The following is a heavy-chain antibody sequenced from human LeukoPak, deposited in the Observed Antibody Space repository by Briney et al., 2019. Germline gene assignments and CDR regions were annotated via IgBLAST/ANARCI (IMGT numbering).Heavy chain of an antibody. CDR3: ARSWTYYYDSKGIFDP. V-gene: IGHV1-2*02. CDR2: INPNSGGT. CDR1: GYTFTSYY. J-gene: IGHJ5*02. Sequence: ASVKVSCKASGYTFTSYYMHWVRQAPGQGLEWMGWINPNSGGTNYAQKFQGRVTMTRDTSISTAYMELSRLRSDDTAVYYCARSWTYYYDSKGIFDPWGQGTLVTVSS. D-gene: IGHD3-22*01.